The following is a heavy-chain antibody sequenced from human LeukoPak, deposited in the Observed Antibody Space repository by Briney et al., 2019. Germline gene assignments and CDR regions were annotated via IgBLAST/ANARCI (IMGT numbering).Heavy chain of an antibody. V-gene: IGHV4-61*02. Sequence: SETLSLTCTVSGGSISSGSYYWSWIRQPAGKGLEWIGRIYTSGGTNYNPSLKSRVTISVDTSKNQFSLKLSSVTAADTAVYYCARAAPDYYDSSGYYQTAFDIWGQGTMVTVSS. CDR2: IYTSGGT. CDR1: GGSISSGSYY. D-gene: IGHD3-22*01. J-gene: IGHJ3*02. CDR3: ARAAPDYYDSSGYYQTAFDI.